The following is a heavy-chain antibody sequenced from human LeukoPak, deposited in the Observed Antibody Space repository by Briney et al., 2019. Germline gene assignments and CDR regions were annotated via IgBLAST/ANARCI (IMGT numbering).Heavy chain of an antibody. CDR1: GVSINSYY. D-gene: IGHD1-26*01. CDR3: ARDRVDGNYGMAV. Sequence: SETLSLTCAVSGVSINSYYWSWIRQPPGKGLEYIGSVDYSGSSSYTPSLKSRVTISPDMSKNQISLKLLSVTAADTAVYYCARDRVDGNYGMAVWGQGTTVTVPS. V-gene: IGHV4-59*01. J-gene: IGHJ6*02. CDR2: VDYSGSS.